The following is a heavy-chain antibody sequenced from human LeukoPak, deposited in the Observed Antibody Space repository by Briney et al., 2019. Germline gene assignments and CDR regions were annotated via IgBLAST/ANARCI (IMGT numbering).Heavy chain of an antibody. Sequence: GRSLRLSCAASGFTFSSYAMHWVRQAPGKGLEWVAVISYDGSNKYYADSVKGRFTISRDNSKNTLFLQMNSLRAEDRAVYYCAKDSLRTIPKASFDSWGQGTLVTVSS. J-gene: IGHJ4*02. D-gene: IGHD2-2*01. CDR3: AKDSLRTIPKASFDS. CDR1: GFTFSSYA. CDR2: ISYDGSNK. V-gene: IGHV3-30*04.